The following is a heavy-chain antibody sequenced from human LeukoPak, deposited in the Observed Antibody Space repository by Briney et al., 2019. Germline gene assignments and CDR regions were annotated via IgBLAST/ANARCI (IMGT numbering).Heavy chain of an antibody. D-gene: IGHD1-26*01. J-gene: IGHJ4*02. V-gene: IGHV3-74*01. CDR2: INTDGTTT. CDR3: VRSFSEPADY. CDR1: GFTFTTHW. Sequence: GGSLRLSCAASGFTFTTHWFHWVRQAPGKGLVWVSRINTDGTTTNYADSVKGRFTISRDSTKSTLYLQMNSLRAEDTAVYYCVRSFSEPADYWGQGTQVTVSS.